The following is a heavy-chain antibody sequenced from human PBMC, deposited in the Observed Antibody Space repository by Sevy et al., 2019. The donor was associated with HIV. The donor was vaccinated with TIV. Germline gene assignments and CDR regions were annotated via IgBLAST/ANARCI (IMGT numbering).Heavy chain of an antibody. Sequence: SVKVSCKASGGTFSSYAISWVRQAPGQGLEWMGGIIPIFGTANYAQKFQGRVTITADESTSTAYMELSSLRSEDTAVYYCARYIVVVPAPSYYYYGMDVWGQGTTVTVSS. CDR2: IIPIFGTA. CDR1: GGTFSSYA. V-gene: IGHV1-69*13. J-gene: IGHJ6*02. D-gene: IGHD2-2*01. CDR3: ARYIVVVPAPSYYYYGMDV.